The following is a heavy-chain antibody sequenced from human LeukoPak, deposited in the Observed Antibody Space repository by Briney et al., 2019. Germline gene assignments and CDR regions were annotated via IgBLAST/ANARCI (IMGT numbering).Heavy chain of an antibody. CDR2: ISGGGYNT. CDR1: GFTFTNYA. CDR3: ANEPPGAGMDV. Sequence: PGGSLRLSCAASGFTFTNYAMSWVRQAPGKGLEWVSAISGGGYNTHYAESVKGRFTISRDNSKNTLYLQMNSLRAEDTAVYYCANEPPGAGMDVWGQGTTVTVSS. D-gene: IGHD4-17*01. J-gene: IGHJ6*02. V-gene: IGHV3-23*01.